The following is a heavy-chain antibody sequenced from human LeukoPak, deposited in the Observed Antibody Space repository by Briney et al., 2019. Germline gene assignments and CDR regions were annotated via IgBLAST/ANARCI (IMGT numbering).Heavy chain of an antibody. CDR3: ATNGNYLDAFNI. CDR1: GYTSSIYY. Sequence: GDSLKISCKASGYTSSIYYIGWVRQMPVRGLEWMGIMYRGDSDTRYSPSFQGQVTISVDKSNSTAYLQWSSLKASDTAIYFCATNGNYLDAFNIWGQGTMVTVSS. D-gene: IGHD1-1*01. CDR2: MYRGDSDT. J-gene: IGHJ3*02. V-gene: IGHV5-51*01.